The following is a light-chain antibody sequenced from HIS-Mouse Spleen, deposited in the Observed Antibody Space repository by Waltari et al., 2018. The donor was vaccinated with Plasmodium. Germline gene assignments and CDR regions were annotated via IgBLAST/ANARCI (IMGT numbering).Light chain of an antibody. CDR1: QSVLYSSNNKNY. V-gene: IGKV4-1*01. J-gene: IGKJ1*01. CDR3: QQYYSTPWT. Sequence: DIVMTQSPDSLAVSLDERAPINCKSSQSVLYSSNNKNYLAWYQQKPGQPPKLLIYWASTRDSGVPDRFSGSGSGTDFTLTISSLQAEDVAVYYCQQYYSTPWTFGQGTKVEIK. CDR2: WAS.